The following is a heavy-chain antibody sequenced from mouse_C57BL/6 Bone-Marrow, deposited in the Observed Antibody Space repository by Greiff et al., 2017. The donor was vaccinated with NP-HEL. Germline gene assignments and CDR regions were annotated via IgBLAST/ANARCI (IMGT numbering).Heavy chain of an antibody. CDR1: GFTFSDYG. V-gene: IGHV5-17*01. D-gene: IGHD1-1*01. CDR3: ARAGYYGSIYYFDY. Sequence: DVHLVESGGGLVKPGGSLKLSCAASGFTFSDYGMHWVRQAPEKGLEWVAYISSGSSTIYYADTVKGRFTISRDNAKNTLFLQMTSLRSEDTAMYYCARAGYYGSIYYFDYWGQGTTLTVSS. CDR2: ISSGSSTI. J-gene: IGHJ2*01.